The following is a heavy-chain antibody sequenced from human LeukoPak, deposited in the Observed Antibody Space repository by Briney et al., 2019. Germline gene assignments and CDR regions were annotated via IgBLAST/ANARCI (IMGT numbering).Heavy chain of an antibody. CDR2: ISAYNGNT. Sequence: ASVKVSCKASGYTFTSYGISWVRQAPGQGLEWMGWISAYNGNTNYAQKLQGRVTMTTDTSTSTAYMELRSLRSDDTAVYYCARGGSFGDYDILTGSNDAFDIWGQGTMVTVSS. CDR1: GYTFTSYG. D-gene: IGHD3-9*01. J-gene: IGHJ3*02. CDR3: ARGGSFGDYDILTGSNDAFDI. V-gene: IGHV1-18*01.